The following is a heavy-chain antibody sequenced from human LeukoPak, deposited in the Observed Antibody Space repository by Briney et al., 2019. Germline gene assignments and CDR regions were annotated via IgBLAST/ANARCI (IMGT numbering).Heavy chain of an antibody. V-gene: IGHV3-30*03. CDR2: ISYDGSNK. J-gene: IGHJ5*02. CDR1: GFTFSSYG. D-gene: IGHD6-19*01. CDR3: ASTGRQWLVNNWFDP. Sequence: PGRSLRLSCAASGFTFSSYGMHGVRQAPGKGLEWVAVISYDGSNKYYADSVKGRFTISRDNSKNTLYLQMNSLRAEDTAVYYCASTGRQWLVNNWFDPWGQGTLVTVSS.